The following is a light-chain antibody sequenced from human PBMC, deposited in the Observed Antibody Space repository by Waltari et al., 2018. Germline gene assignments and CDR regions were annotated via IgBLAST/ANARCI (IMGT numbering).Light chain of an antibody. Sequence: QSVLTQPPSMSGAPGQKVTIPCTGGSSNFGAGYDVHWYQQFPGAAPKLLIFCHTKRASGVPGRFSGSRSGTSASLAIAGLQSEDEAVYYCQSFDSSLSASVFGGGTKLTVL. CDR3: QSFDSSLSASV. V-gene: IGLV1-40*01. J-gene: IGLJ3*02. CDR2: CHT. CDR1: SSNFGAGYD.